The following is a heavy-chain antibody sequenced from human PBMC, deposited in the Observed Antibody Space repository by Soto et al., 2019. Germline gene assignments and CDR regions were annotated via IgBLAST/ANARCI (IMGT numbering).Heavy chain of an antibody. D-gene: IGHD2-2*02. CDR3: ARELISGVPAAIAYYYCGMDV. CDR1: GFTFSTYG. Sequence: QVQLVESGGGVVQPGRSLRLSCAASGFTFSTYGMHWVRQAPGKGLEWVAVIWYDGSNKYYADSVKGRFTISRDNSKNTLYLQMNSLRAEDTAVYYCARELISGVPAAIAYYYCGMDVWGQGTTVTVSS. J-gene: IGHJ6*02. CDR2: IWYDGSNK. V-gene: IGHV3-33*01.